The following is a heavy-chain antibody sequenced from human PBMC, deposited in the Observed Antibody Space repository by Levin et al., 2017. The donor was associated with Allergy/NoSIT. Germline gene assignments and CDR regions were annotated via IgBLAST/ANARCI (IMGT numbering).Heavy chain of an antibody. Sequence: GESLKISCAASGFTFSSYWMHWVRQAPGKGLVWVSRINSDGSSTSYADSVKGRFTISRDNAKNTLYLQMNSLRAEDTAVYYCASEDGSYSRWPNAFDIWGQGTMVTVSS. CDR3: ASEDGSYSRWPNAFDI. D-gene: IGHD1-26*01. CDR1: GFTFSSYW. J-gene: IGHJ3*02. CDR2: INSDGSST. V-gene: IGHV3-74*01.